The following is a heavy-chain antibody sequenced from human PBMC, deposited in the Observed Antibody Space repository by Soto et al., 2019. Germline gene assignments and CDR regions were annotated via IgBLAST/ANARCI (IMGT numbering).Heavy chain of an antibody. J-gene: IGHJ5*02. D-gene: IGHD6-13*01. V-gene: IGHV3-21*01. CDR2: ISSDSAYI. CDR1: GFTFRSFT. Sequence: GGSLRLSCAASGFTFRSFTMNWVRQAPGKGLEWVSTISSDSAYIYYTDALRGRFTISRDNAKNSLHLQMNSLRAEDTAVYYCTRDASRDSSARGWFDPWGPGTLVTVSS. CDR3: TRDASRDSSARGWFDP.